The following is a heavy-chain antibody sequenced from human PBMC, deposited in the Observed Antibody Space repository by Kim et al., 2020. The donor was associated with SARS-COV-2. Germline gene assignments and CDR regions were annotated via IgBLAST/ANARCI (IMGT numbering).Heavy chain of an antibody. D-gene: IGHD6-13*01. CDR3: ARGVSSSGGYYYYYYGMDV. V-gene: IGHV4-34*01. Sequence: SRVTISVDTPKNQFSLKLSSVTAADTAVYYCARGVSSSGGYYYYYYGMDVWGQGTTVTVSS. J-gene: IGHJ6*02.